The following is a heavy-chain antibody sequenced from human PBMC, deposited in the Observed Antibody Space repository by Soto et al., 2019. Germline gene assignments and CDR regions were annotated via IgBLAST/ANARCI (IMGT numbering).Heavy chain of an antibody. J-gene: IGHJ6*02. D-gene: IGHD3-3*01. CDR1: GGSISSYY. CDR2: IYYSGST. V-gene: IGHV4-59*01. CDR3: ARESPYYDFWSGYYTARYYYGMDV. Sequence: SETLSLTCTVSGGSISSYYWSWIRQPPGKGLEWIGYIYYSGSTNYNPSLKSRVTIPVDTSKNQFSLKLSSVTAADTAVYYCARESPYYDFWSGYYTARYYYGMDVWGQGTTVTVSS.